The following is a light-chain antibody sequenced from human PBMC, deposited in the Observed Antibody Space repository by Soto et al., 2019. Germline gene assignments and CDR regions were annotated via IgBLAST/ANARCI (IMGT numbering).Light chain of an antibody. CDR3: SSYTSTRGV. CDR1: SSDVGGYNY. V-gene: IGLV2-14*01. CDR2: DVS. Sequence: QSALTRAASGSGAPGQSITISYTGTSSDVGGYNYVSWYQQHPGKAPKLMIYDVSNRPSGVSNRFSGSKSGNTASLTISGLQAEDEADYYCSSYTSTRGVFGTGTKVTVL. J-gene: IGLJ1*01.